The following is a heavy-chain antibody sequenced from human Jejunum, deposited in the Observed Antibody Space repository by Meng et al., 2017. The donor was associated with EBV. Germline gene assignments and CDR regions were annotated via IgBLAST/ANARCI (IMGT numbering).Heavy chain of an antibody. Sequence: QVQLQQWGAGRLKPSEXLSLTCAVYGGFFSGYYWNWIRQTPGKGLEWIGEINHSGITNYNPSLKSRVTISVDTSKNQFSLTLSSVTAADTAVYYCAREARSSGYHPGIGPWGQGTLVTVSS. CDR2: INHSGIT. CDR1: GGFFSGYY. D-gene: IGHD3-22*01. V-gene: IGHV4-34*01. CDR3: AREARSSGYHPGIGP. J-gene: IGHJ5*02.